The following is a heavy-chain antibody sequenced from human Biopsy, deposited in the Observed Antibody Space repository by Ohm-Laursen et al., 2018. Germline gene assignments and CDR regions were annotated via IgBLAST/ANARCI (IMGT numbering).Heavy chain of an antibody. CDR2: ISPSVATT. CDR3: ARAGVGSDGTDSYYYGMDV. D-gene: IGHD5-24*01. CDR1: GNTFATYH. V-gene: IGHV1-46*01. Sequence: ASSVKVSCKVSGNTFATYHIHWVRQAPGQGLEWMGVISPSVATTSFSQKFQGRITMTRDTSTGTVYMDLNSLGSEDTAVYYCARAGVGSDGTDSYYYGMDVWGPGTTVTVSS. J-gene: IGHJ6*02.